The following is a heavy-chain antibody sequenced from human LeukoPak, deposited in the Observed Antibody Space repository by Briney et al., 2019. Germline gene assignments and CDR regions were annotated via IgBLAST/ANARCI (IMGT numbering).Heavy chain of an antibody. CDR2: INPNSGGT. Sequence: ASVTVSCKASGYTFTHYYMHWVRPPPGQGLAWMGWINPNSGGTHYAQQFQGRVTMTRDTSISTAYKELSRLRSEDTAVYYCATDANLGEVGDAFDIWGQGTMVTVSS. CDR3: ATDANLGEVGDAFDI. V-gene: IGHV1-2*02. J-gene: IGHJ3*02. CDR1: GYTFTHYY.